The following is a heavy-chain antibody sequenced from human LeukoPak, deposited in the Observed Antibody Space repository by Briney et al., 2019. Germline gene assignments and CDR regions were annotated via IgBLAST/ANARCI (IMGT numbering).Heavy chain of an antibody. CDR2: IYSGGST. J-gene: IGHJ3*02. V-gene: IGHV3-53*01. CDR3: ARDMFGFGSGWQNGAFDI. Sequence: GGSLRLSCAASGFTVSSNYMSWVRQAPGKGLEWVSVIYSGGSTYYADSVKGRFTISRDNSKNTLYLQMNSLRAEDTAVYYCARDMFGFGSGWQNGAFDIWGQGTMVTVSS. D-gene: IGHD6-19*01. CDR1: GFTVSSNY.